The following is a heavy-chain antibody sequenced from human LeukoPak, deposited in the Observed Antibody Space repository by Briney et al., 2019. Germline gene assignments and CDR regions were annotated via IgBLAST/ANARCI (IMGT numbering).Heavy chain of an antibody. CDR3: ARIPGGSGSYYLPFYYYYYMDV. V-gene: IGHV4-59*12. CDR1: GGSISTYY. D-gene: IGHD3-10*01. CDR2: IHYSGSS. J-gene: IGHJ6*03. Sequence: SETLSLTCAVSGGSISTYYWSWIRQPPGKGLEWIGYIHYSGSSNYNPSLKSRVTISVDTSKNQFSLKLSSVTAADTAVYYCARIPGGSGSYYLPFYYYYYMDVWGKGTTVTVSS.